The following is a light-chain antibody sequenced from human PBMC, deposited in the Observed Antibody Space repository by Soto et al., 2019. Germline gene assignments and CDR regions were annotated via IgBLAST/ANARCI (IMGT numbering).Light chain of an antibody. CDR3: ASYGGRDDMI. J-gene: IGLJ2*01. V-gene: IGLV2-8*01. CDR2: GVT. Sequence: QSALTQPPSASGSPGQSVTISCTGTSSDVGGYDRVSWFQQQPGKAPKLIIYGVTDRISVVPYRFSGSKSGNTASLTVSGLQAEDEADYYCASYGGRDDMIFGGGTKLTVL. CDR1: SSDVGGYDR.